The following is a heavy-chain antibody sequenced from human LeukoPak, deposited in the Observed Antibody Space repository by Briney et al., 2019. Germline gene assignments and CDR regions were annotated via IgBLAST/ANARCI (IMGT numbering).Heavy chain of an antibody. CDR2: IIPILGIA. CDR3: ARDNSGWDYYYYGMDV. D-gene: IGHD6-19*01. V-gene: IGHV1-69*10. CDR1: GGTFTSYA. Sequence: GASVKVSFTASGGTFTSYAISGGRQAPGQGLEWMGRIIPILGIANYAQKFQGRVTITADKSTSTAYMELSSLRSEDTAVYYCARDNSGWDYYYYGMDVWGQGTTVTVSS. J-gene: IGHJ6*02.